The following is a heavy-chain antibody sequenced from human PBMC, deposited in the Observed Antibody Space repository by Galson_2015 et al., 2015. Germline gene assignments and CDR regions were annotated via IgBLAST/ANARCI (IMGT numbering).Heavy chain of an antibody. CDR2: ISGSGGDT. J-gene: IGHJ4*02. Sequence: SLRLSCAASGFTFSSYAMSWVRQAPGKGLEWVSAISGSGGDTYYAESVKGRFTISRDNSKNTLYLQMNSLRGEETAVYYCARVDTMKVVVTSLPDHWGQGTLVTVSS. V-gene: IGHV3-23*01. D-gene: IGHD3-22*01. CDR1: GFTFSSYA. CDR3: ARVDTMKVVVTSLPDH.